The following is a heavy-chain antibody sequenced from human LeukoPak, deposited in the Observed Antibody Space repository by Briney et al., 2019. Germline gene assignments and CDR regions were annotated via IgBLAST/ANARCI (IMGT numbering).Heavy chain of an antibody. D-gene: IGHD4-17*01. Sequence: SETLSLTCTVSGGSVSSGSYYWSWIRQPPGKGLEWIGEINHSGSTNYNPSLKSRVTISVDTSKNQFSLKLSSVTAADTAVYYCARGAAYGDYEYWGQGTLVTVSS. J-gene: IGHJ4*02. CDR3: ARGAAYGDYEY. CDR1: GGSVSSGSYY. CDR2: INHSGST. V-gene: IGHV4-61*01.